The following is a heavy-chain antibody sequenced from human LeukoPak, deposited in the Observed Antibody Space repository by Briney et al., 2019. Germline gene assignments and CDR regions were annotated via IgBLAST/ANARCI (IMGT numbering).Heavy chain of an antibody. Sequence: GASVKVSCKASGGTFSSYAISWVRQAPGQGLEWMGGIIPIFGTANYAQKFQGRVTMTRDTSTSTVYMELSSLRSEDTAVYYCARRQLRYFDEGFDYWGQGTLVTVSS. V-gene: IGHV1-69*05. D-gene: IGHD3-9*01. CDR2: IIPIFGTA. CDR1: GGTFSSYA. J-gene: IGHJ4*02. CDR3: ARRQLRYFDEGFDY.